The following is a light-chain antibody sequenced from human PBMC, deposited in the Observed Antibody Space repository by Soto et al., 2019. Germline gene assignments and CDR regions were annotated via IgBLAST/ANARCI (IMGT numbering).Light chain of an antibody. J-gene: IGKJ1*01. V-gene: IGKV3-11*01. CDR2: DAS. Sequence: EIVLTQSPATLSLSPGERATLSFRASQIVSSYLAWYQQKPGQAPRLLIYDASNRATGVPARFSGSGSGTDLALTISSLESEAFAVYYCQKSYNTPSTFGQGTKVDIK. CDR3: QKSYNTPST. CDR1: QIVSSY.